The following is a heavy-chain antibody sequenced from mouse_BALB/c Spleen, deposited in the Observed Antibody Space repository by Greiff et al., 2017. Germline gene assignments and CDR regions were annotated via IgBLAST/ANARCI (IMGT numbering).Heavy chain of an antibody. Sequence: EVKLVESGGGLVQPGGSRKLSCAASGFTFSSFGMHWVRQAPEKGLEWVAYISSGSSTIYYADTVKGRFTISRDNPKNTLFLQMTSLRSEDTAMYYCARGYDYDPFAYWGQGTLVTVSA. CDR2: ISSGSSTI. J-gene: IGHJ3*01. V-gene: IGHV5-17*02. D-gene: IGHD2-4*01. CDR3: ARGYDYDPFAY. CDR1: GFTFSSFG.